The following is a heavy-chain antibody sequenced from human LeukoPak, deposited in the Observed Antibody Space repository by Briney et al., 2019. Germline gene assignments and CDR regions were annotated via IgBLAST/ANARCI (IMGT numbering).Heavy chain of an antibody. Sequence: SETLSLTCAVSGGSISSSNWWSWVRQPPGKGLEWIGEIYHSGSTNYNPSLKSRVTISVDKSKNQFSLKLSSVTAADTAVYYCARLTYYYDSSGCSTYYYFDYWGQGTLVTVSS. CDR2: IYHSGST. CDR3: ARLTYYYDSSGCSTYYYFDY. V-gene: IGHV4-4*02. CDR1: GGSISSSNW. J-gene: IGHJ4*02. D-gene: IGHD3-22*01.